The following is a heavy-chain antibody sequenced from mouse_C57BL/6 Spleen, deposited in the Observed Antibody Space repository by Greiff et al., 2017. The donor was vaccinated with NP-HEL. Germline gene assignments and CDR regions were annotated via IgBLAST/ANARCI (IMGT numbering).Heavy chain of an antibody. CDR3: ARSRYYGSSTYYFDY. J-gene: IGHJ2*01. D-gene: IGHD1-1*01. V-gene: IGHV1-22*01. CDR2: INPNNGGT. CDR1: GYTFTDYN. Sequence: EVQLQQSGPELVKPGASVKMSCKASGYTFTDYNMHWVKQSHGKSLEWIGYINPNNGGTSYNQKFKGKATLTVNKSSSTAYMEPRSLTSEDSAVYYCARSRYYGSSTYYFDYWGQGTTLTVSS.